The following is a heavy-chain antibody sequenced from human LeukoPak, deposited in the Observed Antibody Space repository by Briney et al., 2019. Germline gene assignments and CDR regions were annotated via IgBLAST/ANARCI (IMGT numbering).Heavy chain of an antibody. D-gene: IGHD4-17*01. CDR3: ARHSTRAANYGDHGWVDY. CDR1: GGSISSSSYY. Sequence: SETLSLTCTVSGGSISSSSYYWGWIRQPPGKGLEWNGSIYYSGSTYYNPSLKSRVTISVDTSKNQFSLKLSSVTAADTAVYYCARHSTRAANYGDHGWVDYWGQGTLVTVSS. J-gene: IGHJ4*02. CDR2: IYYSGST. V-gene: IGHV4-39*01.